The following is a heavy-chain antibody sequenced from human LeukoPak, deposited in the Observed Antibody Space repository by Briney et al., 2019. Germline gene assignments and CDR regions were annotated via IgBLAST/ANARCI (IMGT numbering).Heavy chain of an antibody. J-gene: IGHJ4*02. V-gene: IGHV3-74*01. Sequence: GSLRLSCAASGFTFSTYWMHWVRQAPGKGLVWVSRINTDGSSTNYADSVRGRFTISRDNAKNTLYLQMNSLRAEDTAVYYCAREELLDYFDYWGQGTLVTVSS. CDR2: INTDGSST. D-gene: IGHD2-21*01. CDR1: GFTFSTYW. CDR3: AREELLDYFDY.